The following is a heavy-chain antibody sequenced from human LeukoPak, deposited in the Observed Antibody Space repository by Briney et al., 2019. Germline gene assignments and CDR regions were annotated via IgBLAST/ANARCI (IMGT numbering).Heavy chain of an antibody. Sequence: GRSLRLSCAASGFTFSSYGMQWVRQAPGKGLEWVAVLSYDGRNKYYADSLKGRFTISRDNSKNTLFLQMNSLRAEDTAVYYCAKDETRDAYNLGATDYWGQGTLVTVSS. J-gene: IGHJ4*02. D-gene: IGHD5-24*01. V-gene: IGHV3-30*18. CDR2: LSYDGRNK. CDR3: AKDETRDAYNLGATDY. CDR1: GFTFSSYG.